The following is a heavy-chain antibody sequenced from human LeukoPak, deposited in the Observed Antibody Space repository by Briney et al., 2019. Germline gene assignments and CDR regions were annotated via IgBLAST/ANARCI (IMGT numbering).Heavy chain of an antibody. CDR1: GFTFSSYA. V-gene: IGHV3-23*01. J-gene: IGHJ4*02. CDR2: ISGSGGST. Sequence: PGGSLRLSCAASGFTFSSYAMSWVRQAPGEGLEWVSAISGSGGSTYYADSVKGRFTISRDNSKNTLYLQMNSLKAEDKAVYYCAKDWRQYKILKDEHYFDYWGQGTLVTVSS. D-gene: IGHD2-8*01. CDR3: AKDWRQYKILKDEHYFDY.